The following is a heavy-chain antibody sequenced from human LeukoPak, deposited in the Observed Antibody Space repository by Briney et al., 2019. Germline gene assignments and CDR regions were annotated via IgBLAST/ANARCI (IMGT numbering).Heavy chain of an antibody. CDR3: ARDYCSSTCCLFDY. D-gene: IGHD2-2*01. J-gene: IGHJ4*02. Sequence: ASVKVSCKASGYTFTNYYIHWVRQAPGQGLEWMGIINPSGDSTSYAQKFQGRVTMTRDTSMSTVYMELSSLRSEDTAVYYCARDYCSSTCCLFDYWGQGTLVTVSS. CDR1: GYTFTNYY. CDR2: INPSGDST. V-gene: IGHV1-46*01.